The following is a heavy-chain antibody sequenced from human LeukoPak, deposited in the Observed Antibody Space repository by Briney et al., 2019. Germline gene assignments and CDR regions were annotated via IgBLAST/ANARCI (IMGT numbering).Heavy chain of an antibody. Sequence: SETLSLTCTVSGGSISSSSHYWDWIRQPPGKGLEWIGSIYYRGSTYYNPSLQSRVTTYVDTSKNQFSLKLSSVTAADTAVYYCARVVVLMPGNNWFDPWGQGTLVTVSS. D-gene: IGHD2-8*01. J-gene: IGHJ5*02. V-gene: IGHV4-39*01. CDR2: IYYRGST. CDR3: ARVVVLMPGNNWFDP. CDR1: GGSISSSSHY.